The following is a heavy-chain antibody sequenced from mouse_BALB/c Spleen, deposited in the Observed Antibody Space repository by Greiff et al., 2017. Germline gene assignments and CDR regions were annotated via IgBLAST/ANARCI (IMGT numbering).Heavy chain of an antibody. Sequence: VQLQQSGAELVKPGASVKLSCTASGFHIKDTYMHWVKPRPEQGLEWIGRIDPANGNTKYDPKFQGKATITADTSSNTAYLQLSSLTSEDTAVYYCALITTVVAPFDYWGQGTTLTGSS. CDR3: ALITTVVAPFDY. CDR2: IDPANGNT. D-gene: IGHD1-1*01. CDR1: GFHIKDTY. J-gene: IGHJ2*01. V-gene: IGHV14-3*02.